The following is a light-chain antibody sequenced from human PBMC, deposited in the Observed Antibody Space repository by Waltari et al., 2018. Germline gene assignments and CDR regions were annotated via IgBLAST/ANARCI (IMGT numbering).Light chain of an antibody. CDR1: SSDVGGYNL. CDR2: EVT. J-gene: IGLJ3*02. Sequence: QSALTQPPSASGSPGQSVTISCTGTSSDVGGYNLLSWYQQLPGKAPKLMIFEVTKRPSGVPDRFSGSKSGNTASLTVSGLQAEDEADYYCSSFAGTKNWVFGGGTKLTVL. CDR3: SSFAGTKNWV. V-gene: IGLV2-8*01.